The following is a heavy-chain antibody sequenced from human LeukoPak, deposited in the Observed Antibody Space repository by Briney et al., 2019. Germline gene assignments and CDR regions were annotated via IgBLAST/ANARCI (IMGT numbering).Heavy chain of an antibody. CDR3: ARDGGGHFGDYEAVYFDY. V-gene: IGHV1-69*04. CDR2: IIPILGVA. Sequence: GASVKVSCKASGGTFSSYAISWVRQVPGQGLEWMGRIIPILGVANYAQRFQGRATISADKSANTAYVQLSSLRFEDTAVYYCARDGGGHFGDYEAVYFDYWGQGTLVTVSS. D-gene: IGHD4-17*01. CDR1: GGTFSSYA. J-gene: IGHJ4*02.